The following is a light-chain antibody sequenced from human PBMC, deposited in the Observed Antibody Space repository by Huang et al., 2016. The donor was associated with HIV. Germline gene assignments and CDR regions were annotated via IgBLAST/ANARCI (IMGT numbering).Light chain of an antibody. CDR1: QDISNY. V-gene: IGKV1-33*01. J-gene: IGKJ4*01. CDR3: QHYDNLPLT. Sequence: DIQMTQSPSSLSASVGDRVTITCQASQDISNYLNWYQQKPGTAPKLLIYDASNFETGVPSRFSGSGSGADFTFTISSLQPEDIATYYCQHYDNLPLTFGGGTKVEIK. CDR2: DAS.